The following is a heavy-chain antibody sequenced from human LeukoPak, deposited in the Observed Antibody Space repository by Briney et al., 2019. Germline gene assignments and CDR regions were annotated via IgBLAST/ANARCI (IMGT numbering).Heavy chain of an antibody. Sequence: SETLSLTCTVSGGSITSSSYYWGWRRQPPGRGLERVGSSYYSGSTYYNPSLKRRVFISVDTSNNQFSLKLSSVTATDTAVYYCARQDWGSYHIDFWGQGTLVTVSS. CDR1: GGSITSSSYY. CDR2: SYYSGST. CDR3: ARQDWGSYHIDF. V-gene: IGHV4-39*01. D-gene: IGHD1-26*01. J-gene: IGHJ4*02.